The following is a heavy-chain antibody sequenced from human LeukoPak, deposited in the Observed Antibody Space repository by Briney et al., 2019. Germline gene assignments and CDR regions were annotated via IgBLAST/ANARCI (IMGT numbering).Heavy chain of an antibody. CDR3: ARDPGGYWYFDL. CDR2: IYYSGST. J-gene: IGHJ2*01. Sequence: PSETLSLTCTVSGGSISSYYWSWIRRPPGKGLEWIGYIYYSGSTNYNPSLKSRVTISVDTSKNQFSLKLSSVTAADTAVYYCARDPGGYWYFDLWGRGTLVTVSS. CDR1: GGSISSYY. D-gene: IGHD4-23*01. V-gene: IGHV4-59*01.